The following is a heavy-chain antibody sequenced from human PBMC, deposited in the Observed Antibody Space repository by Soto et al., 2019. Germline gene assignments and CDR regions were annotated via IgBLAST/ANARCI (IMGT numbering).Heavy chain of an antibody. CDR3: ARQIVVVTPFDP. J-gene: IGHJ5*02. CDR1: GGSVSSGSYY. V-gene: IGHV4-61*02. D-gene: IGHD3-22*01. Sequence: PSETLSLTCTVSGGSVSSGSYYWSWIRQPAGKGLEWIGRIYTSGSTNYNPSLKSRVTMSVDTSKNQFSLKLSSVTAADTAVYYCARQIVVVTPFDPWGQGTLVTVSS. CDR2: IYTSGST.